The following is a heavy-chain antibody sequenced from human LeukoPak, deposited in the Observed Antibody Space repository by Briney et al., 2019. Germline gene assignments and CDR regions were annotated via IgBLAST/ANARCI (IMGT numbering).Heavy chain of an antibody. D-gene: IGHD3-22*01. Sequence: ASVKVSCKASGYTFTSHYMHWVRQAPGQGLEWMGIINPSGGSTSYAQKFQGRVTMTRDTSTSTVYMELSSLRSEDTAVYYCARVAPRYYYDSSGYRGGAFDIWDQGTMVTVSS. CDR1: GYTFTSHY. CDR3: ARVAPRYYYDSSGYRGGAFDI. CDR2: INPSGGST. J-gene: IGHJ3*02. V-gene: IGHV1-46*01.